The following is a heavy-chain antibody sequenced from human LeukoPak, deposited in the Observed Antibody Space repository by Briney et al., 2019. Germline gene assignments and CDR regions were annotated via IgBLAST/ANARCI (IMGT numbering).Heavy chain of an antibody. V-gene: IGHV3-21*01. D-gene: IGHD2/OR15-2a*01. Sequence: GVSLRLSCAASGFTFSSYAMSWVRQAPGKGLEWVSSISSSSSYIYYADSVKGRFTISRDNAKNSLYLQMNSLRAEDTAVYYCARDSTPGVYWGQGTLVTVSS. J-gene: IGHJ4*02. CDR1: GFTFSSYA. CDR2: ISSSSSYI. CDR3: ARDSTPGVY.